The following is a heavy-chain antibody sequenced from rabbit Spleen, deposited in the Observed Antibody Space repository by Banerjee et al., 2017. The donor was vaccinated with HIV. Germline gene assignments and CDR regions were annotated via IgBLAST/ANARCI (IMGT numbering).Heavy chain of an antibody. Sequence: QEQLVESGGGLVQPEGSLTLTCTASGFSFSGSSYMCWVRQAPGKGLEWIACIDTGSSGFTYFASWAKGRFTISRTSSTKVTLQMTSLTAADTATYFCARDLAGVIGWNFNLWGPGTLVTVS. D-gene: IGHD4-1*01. J-gene: IGHJ4*01. CDR1: GFSFSGSSY. CDR2: IDTGSSGFT. V-gene: IGHV1S45*01. CDR3: ARDLAGVIGWNFNL.